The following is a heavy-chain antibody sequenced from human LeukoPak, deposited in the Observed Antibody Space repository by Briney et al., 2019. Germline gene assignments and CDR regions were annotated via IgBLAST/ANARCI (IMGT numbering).Heavy chain of an antibody. D-gene: IGHD6-13*01. CDR2: LNPNSGNT. V-gene: IGHV1-8*03. Sequence: ASVKLSCKASGYTFTRYDINWVSQATGLGLEWLGWLNPNSGNTGYAQKFQGRVTITRNTSISTAYMELSSLRSEDTAVYYCAREVRYSSSHDAFDIWGQGTMVTVSS. CDR1: GYTFTRYD. CDR3: AREVRYSSSHDAFDI. J-gene: IGHJ3*02.